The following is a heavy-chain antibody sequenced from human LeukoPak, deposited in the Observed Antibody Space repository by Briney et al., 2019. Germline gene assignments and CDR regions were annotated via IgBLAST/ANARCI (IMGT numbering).Heavy chain of an antibody. CDR2: VYHNGET. CDR1: GYSISTNYY. Sequence: PSETLSLTCTVSGYSISTNYYWAWIRQSPGTGLEWIGSVYHNGETYYNPSLKSRVTISVDTSKNQFSLKLSSVTAADTAVYYCARDATVTTNWFDPWGQGTLVTVSS. V-gene: IGHV4-38-2*02. D-gene: IGHD4-11*01. CDR3: ARDATVTTNWFDP. J-gene: IGHJ5*02.